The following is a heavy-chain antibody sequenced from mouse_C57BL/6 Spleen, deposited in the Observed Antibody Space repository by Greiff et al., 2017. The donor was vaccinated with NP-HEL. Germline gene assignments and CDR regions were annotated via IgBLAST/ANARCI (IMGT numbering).Heavy chain of an antibody. CDR3: ARQIYYYGSSYNFDY. CDR1: GYTFTSYW. V-gene: IGHV1-50*01. D-gene: IGHD1-1*01. CDR2: IDPSDSYT. J-gene: IGHJ2*01. Sequence: QVQLQQPGAELVKPGASVKLSCKASGYTFTSYWMQWVKQRPGQGLEWIGEIDPSDSYTNYNQKFKGKATLTVDTSSSTAYMQLSSLTSEDSAVYYCARQIYYYGSSYNFDYWGQGTTLTVSS.